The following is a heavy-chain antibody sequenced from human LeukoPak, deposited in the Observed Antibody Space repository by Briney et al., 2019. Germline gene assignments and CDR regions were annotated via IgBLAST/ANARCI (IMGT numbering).Heavy chain of an antibody. V-gene: IGHV3-21*01. CDR1: GFTFSSYS. CDR2: ISSSSSYI. Sequence: GGSLRLSCAASGFTFSSYSMNWVRQAPGKGLEWVSSISSSSSYIYYADSVKGRFTISRDNAKNSLYLQMNSLRAEDTAVYYCARAAMVRGVIGAFDIWGQGTMVTVSS. CDR3: ARAAMVRGVIGAFDI. D-gene: IGHD3-10*01. J-gene: IGHJ3*02.